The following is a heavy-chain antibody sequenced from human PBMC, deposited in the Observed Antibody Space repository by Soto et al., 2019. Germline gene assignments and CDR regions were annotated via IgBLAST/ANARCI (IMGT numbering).Heavy chain of an antibody. CDR2: ITSDGKSK. CDR3: ARESGDWPLNWFVP. V-gene: IGHV3-74*01. CDR1: GFNFSNHW. D-gene: IGHD2-21*02. J-gene: IGHJ5*02. Sequence: GGSLRLSCAASGFNFSNHWMHWVRQRPAEGLVWVSRITSDGKSKAYAESVKGRFAISRDNAKNTLYLQMNGRTAEDTAVYYCARESGDWPLNWFVPGGQGTLVTVSS.